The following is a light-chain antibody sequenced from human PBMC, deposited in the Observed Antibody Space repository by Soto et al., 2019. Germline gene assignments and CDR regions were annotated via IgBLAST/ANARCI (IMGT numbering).Light chain of an antibody. CDR3: CSYAGDYTFV. J-gene: IGLJ1*01. V-gene: IGLV2-11*01. CDR1: SSDVGVYKY. CDR2: DVI. Sequence: HSALIQPRSVSGSPGQSVTISCTGTSSDVGVYKYVSWYRQHPGKALKLMIYDVITRPSGVPDRFSGSKSGNTASLTISGLQAEDEADYYCCSYAGDYTFVFGSGTKLTVL.